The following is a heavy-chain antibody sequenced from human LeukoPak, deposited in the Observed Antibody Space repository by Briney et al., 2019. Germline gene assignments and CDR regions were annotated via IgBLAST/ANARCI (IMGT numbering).Heavy chain of an antibody. Sequence: SETLSLTCTVSSGSISSYYWSWIRQPPGKGLEWIGDIYYSRSTNYNPPLKSRVTMSVDTSKNQFSLKLSSVTAADTAVYYCARTYYDFWSGSRYWYFHLWGRGTLVTVSS. D-gene: IGHD3-3*01. CDR3: ARTYYDFWSGSRYWYFHL. V-gene: IGHV4-59*08. CDR2: IYYSRST. CDR1: SGSISSYY. J-gene: IGHJ2*01.